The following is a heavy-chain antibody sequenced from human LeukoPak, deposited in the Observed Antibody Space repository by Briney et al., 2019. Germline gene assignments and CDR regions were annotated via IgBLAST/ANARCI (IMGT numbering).Heavy chain of an antibody. V-gene: IGHV1-46*01. CDR2: INPSGGST. D-gene: IGHD6-13*01. Sequence: ASVKVSCKASGYTFTSYYMHWVRQAPGQGLEWMGIINPSGGSTSYAQKFQGRVTMTRDTSTSAVYMELSSLRSEDTAVYYCARTLRRIAAAGTFDYWGQGTLVTVSS. CDR3: ARTLRRIAAAGTFDY. CDR1: GYTFTSYY. J-gene: IGHJ4*02.